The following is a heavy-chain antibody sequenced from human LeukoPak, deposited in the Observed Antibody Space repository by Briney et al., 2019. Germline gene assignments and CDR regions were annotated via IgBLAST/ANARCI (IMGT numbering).Heavy chain of an antibody. Sequence: GRSLRLSCAASGFTFSNYGMHWVRQAPGKGLEWVSAISGSGGSTYYADSVKGRFTISRDNSKNTLYLQMNSLRAEDTAVYYCAKDEVHSLDYGGNSLYFDYWGQGTLVTVSS. D-gene: IGHD4-17*01. V-gene: IGHV3-23*01. CDR1: GFTFSNYG. CDR3: AKDEVHSLDYGGNSLYFDY. CDR2: ISGSGGST. J-gene: IGHJ4*02.